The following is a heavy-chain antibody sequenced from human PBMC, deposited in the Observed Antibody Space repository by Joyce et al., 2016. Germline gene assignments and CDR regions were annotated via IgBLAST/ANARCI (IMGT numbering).Heavy chain of an antibody. V-gene: IGHV3-74*01. CDR1: GFSFRGYW. Sequence: EVQLVESGGGLVQPGGSLRLSCAAFGFSFRGYWIHWVRQATGKGLVGVSRINTDGSSTRFADSGKGRFTISRDNAKNTLYLQMNSLRAEDTAVYYCVRGISARPGGPNWFDPWGQGTLVTVSS. CDR2: INTDGSST. J-gene: IGHJ5*02. CDR3: VRGISARPGGPNWFDP. D-gene: IGHD6-6*01.